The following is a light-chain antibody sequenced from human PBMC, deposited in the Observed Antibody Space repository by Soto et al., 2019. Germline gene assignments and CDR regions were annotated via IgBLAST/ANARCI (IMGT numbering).Light chain of an antibody. J-gene: IGKJ5*01. Sequence: EILLTQSPGTLSLSPGEKATPSCRASRSGSSDDLAWYQQQPGQAPRLLIFGASNRATGIPDRFSGSGSGTDFTLTISRLEPEDFVVYYCQHYGTSPGTFGQGTRLEIK. V-gene: IGKV3-20*01. CDR1: RSGSSDD. CDR3: QHYGTSPGT. CDR2: GAS.